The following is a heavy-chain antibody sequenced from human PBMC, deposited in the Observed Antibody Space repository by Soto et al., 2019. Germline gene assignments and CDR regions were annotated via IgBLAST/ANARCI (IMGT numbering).Heavy chain of an antibody. Sequence: SVKVSCKASGGTFSSYAISWVRQAPGQGLEWMGGIIPIFGTANYAQKFQGRVTITADESTSTAYMELSSLRSEDTAVYYCARASTVAEGYYYYGMDVWGQGTTVIVSS. CDR2: IIPIFGTA. J-gene: IGHJ6*02. CDR1: GGTFSSYA. D-gene: IGHD4-17*01. V-gene: IGHV1-69*13. CDR3: ARASTVAEGYYYYGMDV.